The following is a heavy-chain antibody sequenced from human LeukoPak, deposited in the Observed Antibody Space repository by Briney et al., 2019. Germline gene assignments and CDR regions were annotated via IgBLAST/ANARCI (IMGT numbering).Heavy chain of an antibody. Sequence: GGSLRLSCAASGFTFSSYWMHWVRQVPGKGLVWVSRINSDGSDTNYADSVKGRFTISRDNAKNTVYLQMNSLRADDTAVYYCARPTTTSSLSSSFLHWGQGTLATVSS. CDR1: GFTFSSYW. D-gene: IGHD1-1*01. V-gene: IGHV3-74*01. J-gene: IGHJ1*01. CDR2: INSDGSDT. CDR3: ARPTTTSSLSSSFLH.